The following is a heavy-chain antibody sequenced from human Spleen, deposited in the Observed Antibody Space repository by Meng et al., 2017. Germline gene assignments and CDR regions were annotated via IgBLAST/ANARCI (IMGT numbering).Heavy chain of an antibody. J-gene: IGHJ4*02. D-gene: IGHD6-13*01. CDR2: IDTKSGNT. Sequence: QRLQSGVNGQKPRAPVKSSCQPSADNFPDYYILGVRLVPGQGLEWIEHIDTKSGNTRYSQKFQGRVTMTGATSIGTAYMELTGLISDDTALDYCARDEDISAAGKLFGDYWGQGTLVTVSS. CDR3: ARDEDISAAGKLFGDY. V-gene: IGHV1-2*06. CDR1: ADNFPDYY.